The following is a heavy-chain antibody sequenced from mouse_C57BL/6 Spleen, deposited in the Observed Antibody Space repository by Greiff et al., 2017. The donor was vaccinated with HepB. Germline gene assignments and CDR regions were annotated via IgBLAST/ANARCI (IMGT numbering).Heavy chain of an antibody. V-gene: IGHV14-2*01. CDR2: IDPEDGET. CDR1: GFNIKDYY. J-gene: IGHJ2*01. D-gene: IGHD1-1*01. CDR3: ATLYYGSSYGVDY. Sequence: VQLQQSGAELVKPGASVKLSCTASGFNIKDYYMHWVKQRTEQGLEWIGRIDPEDGETKYAPKCQGKATITADTSSNTAYLQLSSLTSEDTAVYYCATLYYGSSYGVDYWGQGTTLTVSS.